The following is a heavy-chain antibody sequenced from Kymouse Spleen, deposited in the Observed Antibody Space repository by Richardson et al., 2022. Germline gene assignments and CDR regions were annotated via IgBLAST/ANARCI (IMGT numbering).Heavy chain of an antibody. CDR1: GFTFSSYS. CDR2: ISSSSSYI. Sequence: EVQLVESGGGLVKPGGSLRLSCAASGFTFSSYSMNWVRQAPGKGLEWVSSISSSSSYIYYADSVKGRFTISRDNAKNSLYLQMNSLRAEDTAVYYCARDWGIAARDAFDIWGQGTMVTVSS. D-gene: IGHD6-6*01. V-gene: IGHV3-21*03. J-gene: IGHJ3*02. CDR3: ARDWGIAARDAFDI.